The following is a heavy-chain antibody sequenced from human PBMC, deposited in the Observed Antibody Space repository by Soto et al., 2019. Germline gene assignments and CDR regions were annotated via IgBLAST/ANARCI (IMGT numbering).Heavy chain of an antibody. CDR1: GFTVSSND. J-gene: IGHJ4*02. V-gene: IGHV3-53*01. CDR2: IYSSGST. Sequence: EVQLVESGGGLIQPGGSLTLSCAASGFTVSSNDMSWVRQAPGKGLEWVSLIYSSGSTHYADSVKGRFTISRDNSKNTLYLQMNSLRAEDTAVYYCERRPLNSNGAYWGQGTLVTVSS. D-gene: IGHD3-22*01. CDR3: ERRPLNSNGAY.